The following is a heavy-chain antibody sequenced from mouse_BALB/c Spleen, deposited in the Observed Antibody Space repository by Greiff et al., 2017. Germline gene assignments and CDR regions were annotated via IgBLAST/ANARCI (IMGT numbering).Heavy chain of an antibody. D-gene: IGHD2-2*01. CDR2: IWGDGST. V-gene: IGHV2-6-7*01. Sequence: VQLVESGPGLVAPSQSLSITCTVSGFSLTGYGVNWVRQPPGKGLEWLGMIWGDGSTDYNSALKSRLSISKDNSKSQVFLKMNSLQTDDTARYYCARDRGYDGNYYAMDYWGQGTSVTVSS. J-gene: IGHJ4*01. CDR3: ARDRGYDGNYYAMDY. CDR1: GFSLTGYG.